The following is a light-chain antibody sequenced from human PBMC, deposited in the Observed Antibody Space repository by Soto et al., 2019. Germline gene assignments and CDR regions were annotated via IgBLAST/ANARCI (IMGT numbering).Light chain of an antibody. V-gene: IGKV3-20*01. CDR1: QSVSSSY. J-gene: IGKJ1*01. Sequence: EIVLTQSPGTLSLSPGGRATLSCRASQSVSSSYLAWYQQKPGQAPRLLIYGASSRATGIPDRFSGSGSGTDYTLTISRLEPEDFAVYYCRQYGSSPRTFGQGTKVDI. CDR3: RQYGSSPRT. CDR2: GAS.